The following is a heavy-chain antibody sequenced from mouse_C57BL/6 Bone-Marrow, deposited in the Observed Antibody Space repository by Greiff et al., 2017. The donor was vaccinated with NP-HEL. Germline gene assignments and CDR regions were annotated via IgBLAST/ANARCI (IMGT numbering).Heavy chain of an antibody. V-gene: IGHV5-12*01. Sequence: EVQLVESGGGLVQPGGSLKLSCAASGFTFSDYYMYWVRQTPEKRLEWVAYLSNGGGSTYYPDTVKGRFTISRDKAKNTLYLQMSRLKAEDTAMDYCARWMDYWGQGTSVTVSS. CDR1: GFTFSDYY. CDR2: LSNGGGST. J-gene: IGHJ4*01. CDR3: ARWMDY.